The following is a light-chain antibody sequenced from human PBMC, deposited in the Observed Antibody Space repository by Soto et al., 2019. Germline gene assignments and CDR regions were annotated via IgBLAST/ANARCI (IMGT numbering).Light chain of an antibody. CDR3: KSYTSRSTPWV. V-gene: IGLV2-14*03. J-gene: IGLJ3*02. CDR1: ASDVGSFDY. CDR2: DVN. Sequence: QSALTQPASVSGSPGQSITISCTGSASDVGSFDYVSWYQQYPGKAPKLIIYDVNNCLSGVSDRFSGSKSGNTASLTISGLQAEDEADYYCKSYTSRSTPWVFGGGTKLTVL.